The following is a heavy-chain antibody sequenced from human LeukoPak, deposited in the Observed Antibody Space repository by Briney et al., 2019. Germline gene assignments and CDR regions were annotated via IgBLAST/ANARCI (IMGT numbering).Heavy chain of an antibody. CDR1: GFTFSSFE. CDR2: ISSSFAI. Sequence: GGSLRLSCVVSGFTFSSFEMNWVRQPPGRGLEWVSYISSSFAIHYADSVKGRFTISRDNARDSLYLQMSSLRAGDTAVYYCARSLSGYNTDPFFEQWGDGALVTVSS. D-gene: IGHD5-12*01. CDR3: ARSLSGYNTDPFFEQ. J-gene: IGHJ4*01. V-gene: IGHV3-48*03.